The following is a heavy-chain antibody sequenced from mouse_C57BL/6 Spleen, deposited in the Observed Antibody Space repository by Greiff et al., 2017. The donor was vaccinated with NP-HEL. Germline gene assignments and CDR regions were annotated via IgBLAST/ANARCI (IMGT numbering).Heavy chain of an antibody. D-gene: IGHD3-2*01. CDR1: GYAFSSYW. CDR2: IYPGDGDT. Sequence: VQLQQSGAELVKPGASVKISCKASGYAFSSYWMNWVKQRPGEGLEWIGQIYPGDGDTNYNGKFKGKATLTADKSSSTAYMQLSSLTSEDSAVYFCARRWGLTAGFDYWGQGTTLTVSS. CDR3: ARRWGLTAGFDY. J-gene: IGHJ2*01. V-gene: IGHV1-80*01.